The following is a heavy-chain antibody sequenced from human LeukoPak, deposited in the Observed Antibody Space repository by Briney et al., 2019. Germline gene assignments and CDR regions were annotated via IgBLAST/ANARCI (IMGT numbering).Heavy chain of an antibody. D-gene: IGHD2-15*01. J-gene: IGHJ4*02. CDR3: ARSVVAATETFDY. V-gene: IGHV3-21*01. CDR1: GFTFSSYN. Sequence: PGGSLRLSCAASGFTFSSYNMNWVRQAPGKGLEWVSSISSTSTYIYYADSVKGRFTISRDNAKNSLYLQMNSLRAEDTAVYYCARSVVAATETFDYWGQGTLVTVSS. CDR2: ISSTSTYI.